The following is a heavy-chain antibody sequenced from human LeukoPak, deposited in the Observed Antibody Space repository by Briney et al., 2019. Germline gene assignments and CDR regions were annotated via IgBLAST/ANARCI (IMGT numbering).Heavy chain of an antibody. J-gene: IGHJ4*02. Sequence: GGSLRHSCAASGLTFNSYAMNWVRQAPGKGLEWVSTISYSGGSTYYVDCVKGRFTISRDNSENTLYLQLNSLRAEDTAVYYCAKAAIGSYLYYFDYWGQGTLGTVSS. CDR2: ISYSGGST. CDR3: AKAAIGSYLYYFDY. D-gene: IGHD1-26*01. V-gene: IGHV3-23*01. CDR1: GLTFNSYA.